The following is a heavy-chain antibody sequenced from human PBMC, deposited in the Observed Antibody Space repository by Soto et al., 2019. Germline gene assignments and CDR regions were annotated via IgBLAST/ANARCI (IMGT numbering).Heavy chain of an antibody. CDR1: GYTFTSYG. J-gene: IGHJ5*02. V-gene: IGHV1-18*04. D-gene: IGHD3-3*01. Sequence: GASVKVSCKASGYTFTSYGISWVRQAPGQGLEWMGWISAYNGNTNYAQKLQGRVTMTTDTSTSTAYMELRSLRSDDTAVYYCARDHYDFWSGYYYWFDHWGQGTLGTVSS. CDR3: ARDHYDFWSGYYYWFDH. CDR2: ISAYNGNT.